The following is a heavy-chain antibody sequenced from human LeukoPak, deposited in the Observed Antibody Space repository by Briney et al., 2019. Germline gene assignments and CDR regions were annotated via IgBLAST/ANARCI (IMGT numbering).Heavy chain of an antibody. CDR1: GFTFSSYT. V-gene: IGHV3-30-3*01. Sequence: GGSLRLSCAASGFTFSSYTMHWVRQAPGKGLEWVTFISYNGSNKYYADSVKGRFTISRDNSNNTMYLEIDSLRVEDTAVYYCAILWLYWGQGTLVTVSS. J-gene: IGHJ4*02. D-gene: IGHD6-19*01. CDR3: AILWLY. CDR2: ISYNGSNK.